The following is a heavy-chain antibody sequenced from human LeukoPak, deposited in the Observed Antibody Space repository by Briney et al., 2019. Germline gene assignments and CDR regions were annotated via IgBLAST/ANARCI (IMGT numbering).Heavy chain of an antibody. V-gene: IGHV3-21*03. Sequence: GGSLRLSCVASGFTFSTSSMNWVRQAPGKGLEWVSSISSSSVYVYYPDSLKGRFTISRDNAKNSLYLQMNSLRAEDTAVYYCTTDPPVPLAYWGQGTLVTVSS. D-gene: IGHD2-2*01. CDR2: ISSSSVYV. J-gene: IGHJ4*02. CDR3: TTDPPVPLAY. CDR1: GFTFSTSS.